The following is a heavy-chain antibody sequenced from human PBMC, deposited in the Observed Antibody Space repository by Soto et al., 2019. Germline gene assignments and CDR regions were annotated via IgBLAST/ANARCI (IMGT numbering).Heavy chain of an antibody. CDR3: ARVPIGYSYGTHYYGMDV. CDR2: IIPIFGTA. CDR1: GGTFSSYA. Sequence: QVQLVQSGAEVKKPGSSVKVSCEASGGTFSSYALSWVQQVPGQGLEWMGGIIPIFGTANYAQKFQGRVTITADKSRTTAYMELNSLRSEDTAVYYCARVPIGYSYGTHYYGMDVWGQGTTVTVPS. V-gene: IGHV1-69*06. D-gene: IGHD5-18*01. J-gene: IGHJ6*02.